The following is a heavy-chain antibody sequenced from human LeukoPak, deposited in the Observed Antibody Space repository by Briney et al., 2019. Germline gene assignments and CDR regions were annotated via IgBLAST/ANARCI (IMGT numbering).Heavy chain of an antibody. CDR1: GFTFSNYW. CDR2: INSDGSST. V-gene: IGHV3-74*01. Sequence: GGSLRLSCAASGFTFSNYWMHWVRQTPGKGLVWVSRINSDGSSTNYADSVKGRFTISRDNAKNSLYLQINSLRADDTAAYYCAREGYYYGMDVWGQGTTVTVSS. CDR3: AREGYYYGMDV. J-gene: IGHJ6*02.